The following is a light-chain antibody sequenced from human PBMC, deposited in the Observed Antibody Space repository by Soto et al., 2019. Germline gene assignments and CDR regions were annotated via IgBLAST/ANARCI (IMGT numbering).Light chain of an antibody. CDR2: GNS. J-gene: IGLJ2*01. CDR1: SSNIGAGYD. V-gene: IGLV1-40*01. CDR3: QSYDSSLSGVV. Sequence: QSVLTQPPSVSGAPGQRVTISCTGSSSNIGAGYDVHWYQQLPGTAPKLLIYGNSNRPSGVPDRFSGSKSGTSASLAITGXXXXXXXXXXCQSYDSSLSGVVFGGGTKVTVL.